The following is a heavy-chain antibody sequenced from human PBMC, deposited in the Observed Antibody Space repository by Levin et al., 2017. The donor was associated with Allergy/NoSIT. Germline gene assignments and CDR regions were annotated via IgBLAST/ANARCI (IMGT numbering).Heavy chain of an antibody. Sequence: GGSLRLSCAASGFTFSDYYMSWIRQAPGKGLEWVSYISSSGSTIYYADSVKGRFTISRDNAKNSLYLQMNSLRAEDTAVYYCARVPLTTYYDFWSGYEYYFDYWGQGTLVTVSS. D-gene: IGHD3-3*01. J-gene: IGHJ4*02. CDR3: ARVPLTTYYDFWSGYEYYFDY. CDR1: GFTFSDYY. CDR2: ISSSGSTI. V-gene: IGHV3-11*01.